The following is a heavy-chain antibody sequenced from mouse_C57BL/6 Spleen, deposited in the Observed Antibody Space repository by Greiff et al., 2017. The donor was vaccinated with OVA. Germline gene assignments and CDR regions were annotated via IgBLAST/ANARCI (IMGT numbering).Heavy chain of an antibody. V-gene: IGHV1-53*01. CDR2: INPSNGGT. CDR3: ARSRDWAACFAY. D-gene: IGHD4-1*01. J-gene: IGHJ3*01. CDR1: GYTFTSYW. Sequence: VQLQQPGTELVKPGASVKLSCKASGYTFTSYWMHWVKQRPGQGLEWIGNINPSNGGTNYNEKFKSKATLTVDKSSSTAYMQLSSLTSADSAVYDFARSRDWAACFAYWGQGTLVTVS.